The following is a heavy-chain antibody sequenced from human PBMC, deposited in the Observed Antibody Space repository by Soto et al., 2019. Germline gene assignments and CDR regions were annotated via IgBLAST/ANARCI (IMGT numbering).Heavy chain of an antibody. CDR2: IFASDSDT. Sequence: GESLKISCRTSGYKFTSYWIAWVRQMPGKGLEWMGVIFASDSDTRYSPSFQGQVTISADRSTSTVFLQWASLKASATAVYFCDRKETPVSFNCFDTWGQGTLVTVSA. CDR3: DRKETPVSFNCFDT. V-gene: IGHV5-51*01. CDR1: GYKFTSYW. J-gene: IGHJ5*02.